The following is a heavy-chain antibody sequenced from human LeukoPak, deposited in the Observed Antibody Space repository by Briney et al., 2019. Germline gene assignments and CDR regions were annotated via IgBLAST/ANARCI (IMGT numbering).Heavy chain of an antibody. V-gene: IGHV3-23*01. CDR2: ISGSGGST. D-gene: IGHD3-22*01. Sequence: GGSLRLSCAASGFTFSSCAMSWVRQAPGKGLEWVSAISGSGGSTYYADSVKGRFTISRDNSKNTLYLQMNSLRAEDTAVYYCAKDLRHQKMIVVVKCAFDIWGQGTMVTVSS. J-gene: IGHJ3*02. CDR1: GFTFSSCA. CDR3: AKDLRHQKMIVVVKCAFDI.